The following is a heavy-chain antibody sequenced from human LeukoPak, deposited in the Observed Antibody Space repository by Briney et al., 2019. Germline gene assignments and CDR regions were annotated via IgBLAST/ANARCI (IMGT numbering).Heavy chain of an antibody. D-gene: IGHD6-19*01. V-gene: IGHV4-59*01. CDR1: GGSISSYY. CDR3: VAGAGTDAFDI. CDR2: IYYSGST. Sequence: PSETLSLTCTVSGGSISSYYWSWIRQPPAKGLEWIGYIYYSGSTNYNPSLKSRVTISVDTSKNQFSLKLSSVTAADTAVYYCVAGAGTDAFDIWGQGTMVTVSS. J-gene: IGHJ3*02.